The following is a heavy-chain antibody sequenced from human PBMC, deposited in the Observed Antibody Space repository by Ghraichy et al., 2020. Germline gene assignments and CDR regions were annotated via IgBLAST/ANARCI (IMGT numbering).Heavy chain of an antibody. CDR2: IYYSGST. D-gene: IGHD3-10*01. CDR3: ARLGPRDYFDY. CDR1: GGSISSSSYY. Sequence: SETLSLTCTVSGGSISSSSYYRGWIRQPPGKGLEWIGSIYYSGSTYYNPSLKSRVTISVDTSKNQFSLKLSSVTAADTAVYYCARLGPRDYFDYWGQGTLVTVSS. V-gene: IGHV4-39*01. J-gene: IGHJ4*02.